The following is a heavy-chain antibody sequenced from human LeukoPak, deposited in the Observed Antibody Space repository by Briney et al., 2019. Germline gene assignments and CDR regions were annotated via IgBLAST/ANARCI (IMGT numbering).Heavy chain of an antibody. CDR3: ARVSATVTTPFDY. CDR2: IIPILGIA. V-gene: IGHV1-69*04. CDR1: GGTFSSYA. D-gene: IGHD4-11*01. Sequence: ASVKVSCKASGGTFSSYAISWVRQAPGQGLEWMGRIIPILGIANYAQKFQGRVTITADKSTSTAYMELSSLRSENTAVYYCARVSATVTTPFDYWGQGTLVTVSS. J-gene: IGHJ4*02.